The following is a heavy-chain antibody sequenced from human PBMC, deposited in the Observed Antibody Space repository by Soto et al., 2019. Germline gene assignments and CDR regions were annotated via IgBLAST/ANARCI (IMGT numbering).Heavy chain of an antibody. Sequence: SVKVSCKASGGTFSSYAISWVRQAPGQGLEWMGGIIPIFGTANYAQKFQGRVTITADESTSKAYMELSSLRSEGTAVYYCARGEDCSGGTCNSQLRYTWFDPWGQGTLVTVSS. J-gene: IGHJ5*02. CDR2: IIPIFGTA. D-gene: IGHD2-15*01. CDR1: GGTFSSYA. CDR3: ARGEDCSGGTCNSQLRYTWFDP. V-gene: IGHV1-69*13.